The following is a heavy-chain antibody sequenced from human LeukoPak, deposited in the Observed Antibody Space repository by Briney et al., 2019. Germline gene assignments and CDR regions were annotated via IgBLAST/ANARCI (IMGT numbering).Heavy chain of an antibody. J-gene: IGHJ4*02. V-gene: IGHV3-11*04. CDR2: ISSSGSTI. Sequence: GGSLRLSCAASGFTFSDYYMSWIRQAPGKGLEWVSYISSSGSTIYYADSVKGRFTISRDNAKNSLYLQMNSLRAEDTAVYYCARAREVYYYDSSGYDYWGQGTLVTVSS. CDR1: GFTFSDYY. D-gene: IGHD3-22*01. CDR3: ARAREVYYYDSSGYDY.